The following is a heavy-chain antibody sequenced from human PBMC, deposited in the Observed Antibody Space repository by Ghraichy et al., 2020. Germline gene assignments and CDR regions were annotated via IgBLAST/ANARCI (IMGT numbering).Heavy chain of an antibody. V-gene: IGHV3-30*04. CDR1: GFTFSSYA. CDR3: ARVPTIAAAGIISPFDY. D-gene: IGHD6-13*01. J-gene: IGHJ4*02. CDR2: ISYDGSNK. Sequence: GGSLRLSCAASGFTFSSYAMHWVRQAPGKGLEWVAVISYDGSNKYYADSVKGRFTISRDNSKNTLYLQMNSLRAEDTAVYYCARVPTIAAAGIISPFDYWGQGTLVTVSS.